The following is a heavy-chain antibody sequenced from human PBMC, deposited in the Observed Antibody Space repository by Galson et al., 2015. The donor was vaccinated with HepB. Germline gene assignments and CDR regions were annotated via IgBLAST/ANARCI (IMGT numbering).Heavy chain of an antibody. V-gene: IGHV3-30*18. CDR1: GFTFSTYG. CDR3: AKGRYSSDWQAWYYYGMDV. D-gene: IGHD6-25*01. CDR2: ISSDGSNK. Sequence: SLRLSCAASGFTFSTYGMHWVRQAPGKGLEWVAVISSDGSNKYHVDSVKGRFTISRDNSKNTLYLQMNSLRAEDTAVYFCAKGRYSSDWQAWYYYGMDVWGQGTTVTVSS. J-gene: IGHJ6*02.